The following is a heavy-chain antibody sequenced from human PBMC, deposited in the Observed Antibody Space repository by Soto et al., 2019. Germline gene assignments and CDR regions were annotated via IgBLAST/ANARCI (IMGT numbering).Heavy chain of an antibody. D-gene: IGHD1-26*01. V-gene: IGHV3-33*01. CDR3: ARDGVGITTFFGYFDY. J-gene: IGHJ4*02. Sequence: QVQLVQSGGGVVQPGRSLSLSCEASGFNFRGYGMHWVRQAPGKGLEWVAITRHDGSNTYYADSVRGRFTISRDNSKNTLYLQMNSLRVEDTALYYCARDGVGITTFFGYFDYWGQGTLITVSS. CDR1: GFNFRGYG. CDR2: TRHDGSNT.